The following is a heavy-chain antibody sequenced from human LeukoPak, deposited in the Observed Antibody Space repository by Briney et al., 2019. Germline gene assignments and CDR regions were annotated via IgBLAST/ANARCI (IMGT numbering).Heavy chain of an antibody. CDR1: GFTFSSYG. J-gene: IGHJ4*02. Sequence: PGRSLRLSCAASGFTFSSYGMHWVRQATGKGLEWVAVIWYDGSNKYYADSVKGRFTISRDNSKNTLYLQMNSLRAEDTAVYYCARDRTATREGFDYWGQGTLVTVSS. V-gene: IGHV3-33*01. CDR3: ARDRTATREGFDY. D-gene: IGHD2-15*01. CDR2: IWYDGSNK.